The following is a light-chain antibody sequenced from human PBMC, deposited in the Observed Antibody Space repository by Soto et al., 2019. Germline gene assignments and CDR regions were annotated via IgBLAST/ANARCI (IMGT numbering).Light chain of an antibody. CDR1: ESISTW. Sequence: DIQMTQSPSSLSASVGDRVTITCRASESISTWLAWYQQKPGKAPKLLIYGASSLESGVPPRFSGDGSGTEFTLTISSLQRDDFGICYCLQYSRLWSFGQGTKVEIE. J-gene: IGKJ1*01. V-gene: IGKV1-5*03. CDR2: GAS. CDR3: LQYSRLWS.